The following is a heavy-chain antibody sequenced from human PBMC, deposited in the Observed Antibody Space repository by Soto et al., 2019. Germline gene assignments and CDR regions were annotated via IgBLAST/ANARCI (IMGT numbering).Heavy chain of an antibody. J-gene: IGHJ4*02. CDR3: ARGAGWYDY. CDR2: IYYSGNT. CDR1: GGSFSHYY. V-gene: IGHV4-59*01. D-gene: IGHD6-19*01. Sequence: SVTLSLTCTVSGGSFSHYYWSWIRQPPGKGLEWIGYIYYSGNTNHNPSLKSRVTISVDTSKNQFSLKLSSVTAADTAVYYCARGAGWYDYWGQGTLVTVSS.